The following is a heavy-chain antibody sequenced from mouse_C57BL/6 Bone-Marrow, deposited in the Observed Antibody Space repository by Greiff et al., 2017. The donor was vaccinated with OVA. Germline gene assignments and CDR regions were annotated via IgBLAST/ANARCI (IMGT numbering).Heavy chain of an antibody. CDR3: ARRYAFYWYFDV. CDR1: GYTFTSYW. D-gene: IGHD2-12*01. Sequence: LQQPGAELVKPGASVKMSCKASGYTFTSYWITWVKQRPGQGLEWIGDIYPGSGSTNYNEKFKSKATLTVDTSSSTAYMQLSSLTSEDSAVYYCARRYAFYWYFDVWGTGTTVTVSS. J-gene: IGHJ1*03. V-gene: IGHV1-55*01. CDR2: IYPGSGST.